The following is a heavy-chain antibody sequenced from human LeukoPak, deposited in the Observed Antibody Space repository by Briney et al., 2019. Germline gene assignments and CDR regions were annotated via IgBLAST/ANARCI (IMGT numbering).Heavy chain of an antibody. V-gene: IGHV3-15*01. J-gene: IGHJ4*02. Sequence: GGSLRPSCAAPGFTFSNAWMSWVRQAPGKGLEWVGRIKSKTDGGTTDYAAPVKGRFTISRDDSKNTLYLQMNSLKTEDTAVYYCTTSRHCSSTSCHRDYWGQGTLVTVSS. CDR1: GFTFSNAW. CDR2: IKSKTDGGTT. D-gene: IGHD2-2*02. CDR3: TTSRHCSSTSCHRDY.